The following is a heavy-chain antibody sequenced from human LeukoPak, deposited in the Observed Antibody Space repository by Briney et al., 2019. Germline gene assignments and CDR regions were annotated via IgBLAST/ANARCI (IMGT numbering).Heavy chain of an antibody. CDR2: IYYSGST. CDR1: GGSTSSYY. Sequence: PSETLSLTCTVSGGSTSSYYWSWIRQPLGKGLEWIGYIYYSGSTNYNPSLKSRVTISVDTSKNQFSLKLSSVTAADTAVYYCARGVGYSSGWHFYYYYYMDVWGKGTTVTVSS. J-gene: IGHJ6*03. V-gene: IGHV4-59*01. CDR3: ARGVGYSSGWHFYYYYYMDV. D-gene: IGHD6-19*01.